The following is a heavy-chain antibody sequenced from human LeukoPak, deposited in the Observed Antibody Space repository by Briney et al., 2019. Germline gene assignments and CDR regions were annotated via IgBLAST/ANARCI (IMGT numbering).Heavy chain of an antibody. CDR3: SRGDDYGDYVRD. CDR1: GFTFSSDW. V-gene: IGHV3-74*01. CDR2: INSDGSST. Sequence: GGSLRLSCAASGFTFSSDWMHWVRQAQGKGLVWVSRINSDGSSTSYADSVKGRFTISRDNAKNTLYLEMNSLRAEDTAVYYCSRGDDYGDYVRDWGQGTLVTVSS. D-gene: IGHD4-17*01. J-gene: IGHJ4*02.